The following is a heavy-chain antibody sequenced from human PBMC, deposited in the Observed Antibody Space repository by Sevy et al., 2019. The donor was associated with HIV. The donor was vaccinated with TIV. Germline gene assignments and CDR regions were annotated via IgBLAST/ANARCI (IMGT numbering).Heavy chain of an antibody. CDR2: TWYASKWYN. CDR1: GDSVSRTDVA. CDR3: ARQKNSGCDG. Sequence: SQTLSLTCAISGDSVSRTDVAWNWIRQSPSRGLEWLGRTWYASKWYNDYAISVKSRLTLNPDPTRNQVSLHLSSVTPEDTAVDDCARQKNSGCDGWGQGTVVTVSS. V-gene: IGHV6-1*01. D-gene: IGHD3-22*01. J-gene: IGHJ3*01.